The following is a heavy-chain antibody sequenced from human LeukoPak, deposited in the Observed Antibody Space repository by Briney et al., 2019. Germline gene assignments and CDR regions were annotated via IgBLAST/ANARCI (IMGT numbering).Heavy chain of an antibody. CDR1: GFTFSSYG. D-gene: IGHD3-16*02. V-gene: IGHV3-30*02. CDR3: AKSWGLGELSPADY. CDR2: IWYDGSNK. J-gene: IGHJ4*02. Sequence: PGGSLRLSCAASGFTFSSYGMHWVRQAPGKGLEWVAVIWYDGSNKYYADSVKGRFTISRDNSKNTLYLQMNSLRAEDTAVYYCAKSWGLGELSPADYWGQGTLVTVSS.